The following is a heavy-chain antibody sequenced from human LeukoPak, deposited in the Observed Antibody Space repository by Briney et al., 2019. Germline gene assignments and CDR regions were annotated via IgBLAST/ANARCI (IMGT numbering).Heavy chain of an antibody. CDR1: GDSISDSNW. Sequence: PSGTLSLTCAVSGDSISDSNWWTWVRQPPGKGLEWIGEVYHSGSTNYNPSFKSRITVSVDKSKNHLSLKLSSVTAADTAVYYCASGSNYFDYWGQGTLVTVSS. CDR3: ASGSNYFDY. CDR2: VYHSGST. J-gene: IGHJ4*02. V-gene: IGHV4-4*02. D-gene: IGHD3-10*01.